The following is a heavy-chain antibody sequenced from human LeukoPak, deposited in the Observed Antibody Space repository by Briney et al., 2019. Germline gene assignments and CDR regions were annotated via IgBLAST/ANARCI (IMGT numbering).Heavy chain of an antibody. D-gene: IGHD5-12*01. CDR1: GYTFIYYF. V-gene: IGHV1-2*02. CDR2: INPNSGGT. CDR3: ARDHLDIVPTIYSF. Sequence: ASVKVSCKASGYTFIYYFIHWLRQAPGQGLEGMGWINPNSGGTNFAQRFQGRVTMTRDTSISTAYMELSSLTSDDTALYYCARDHLDIVPTIYSFWGQGTLVTVSS. J-gene: IGHJ4*02.